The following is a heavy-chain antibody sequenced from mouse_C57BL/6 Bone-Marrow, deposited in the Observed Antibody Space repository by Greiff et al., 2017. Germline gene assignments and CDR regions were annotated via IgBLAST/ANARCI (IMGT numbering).Heavy chain of an antibody. Sequence: EVKLVESGGDLVKPGGSLTLSCAASGFTFSSYGMSWVRQTPDKRLEWVATISSGGSYTYYPDSVKGRFTISRDNAKNTLYLQMSSLKSEDTAMYYCARGVLCDYWGQGTTLTVSS. CDR2: ISSGGSYT. CDR3: ARGVLCDY. D-gene: IGHD1-1*02. CDR1: GFTFSSYG. J-gene: IGHJ2*01. V-gene: IGHV5-6*02.